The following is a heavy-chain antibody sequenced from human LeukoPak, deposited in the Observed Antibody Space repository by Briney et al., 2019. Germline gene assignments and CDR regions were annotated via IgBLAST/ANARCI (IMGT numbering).Heavy chain of an antibody. CDR1: GFTFSSYA. CDR2: ISSNGGST. D-gene: IGHD6-19*01. V-gene: IGHV3-64*01. Sequence: PGGSLRLSCAASGFTFSSYAMHWVRQAPGKGLEYVSAISSNGGSTYYANSVKGRFTISRDNSKNTLYLQMGSLRAEDMAVYYCARGGQWLRNAFDIWGQGTMVTVSS. J-gene: IGHJ3*02. CDR3: ARGGQWLRNAFDI.